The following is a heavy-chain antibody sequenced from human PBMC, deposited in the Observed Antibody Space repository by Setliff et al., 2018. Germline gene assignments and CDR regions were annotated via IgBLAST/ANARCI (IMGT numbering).Heavy chain of an antibody. V-gene: IGHV4-34*01. CDR3: AREGRRVEWLLFGGPKYSYYGMDV. J-gene: IGHJ6*02. CDR2: INHSGST. D-gene: IGHD3-3*01. Sequence: SETLSLTCAVYGGSFSGYYWSWIRQPPGKGLEWIGGINHSGSTNYAPSLKSRVTISVDTSKNQFSLKLSTVTAADTAGYYCAREGRRVEWLLFGGPKYSYYGMDVWGQGTTVPVSS. CDR1: GGSFSGYY.